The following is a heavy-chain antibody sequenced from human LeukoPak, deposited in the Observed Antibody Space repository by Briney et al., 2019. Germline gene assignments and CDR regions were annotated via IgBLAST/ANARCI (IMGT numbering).Heavy chain of an antibody. D-gene: IGHD6-13*01. CDR1: GGSITSHY. CDR3: ARDVDSSSWYAKGWFDP. V-gene: IGHV4-59*11. Sequence: SATLSLTCTVSGGSITSHYWIWIRQSPEKGLEWIGDISSSGSTGYNPSLRGRVTISVDTSTNRFFLSLSSVTAADTAVYYCARDVDSSSWYAKGWFDPWGQGTLVTVSS. CDR2: ISSSGST. J-gene: IGHJ5*02.